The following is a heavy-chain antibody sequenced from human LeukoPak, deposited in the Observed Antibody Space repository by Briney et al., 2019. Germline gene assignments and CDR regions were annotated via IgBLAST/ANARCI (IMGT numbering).Heavy chain of an antibody. CDR3: TTGGWD. CDR1: GFTFNNAW. D-gene: IGHD5-12*01. CDR2: VKSKTDGGTA. J-gene: IGHJ4*02. V-gene: IGHV3-15*01. Sequence: GGSLRLSCAAPGFTFNNAWMGWVRQAPGKGLEWVGRVKSKTDGGTADYTAPVKGRFTISRDDSKNTVSLEMNDLKTEDSAMYYCTTGGWDWGQGTLVTVSS.